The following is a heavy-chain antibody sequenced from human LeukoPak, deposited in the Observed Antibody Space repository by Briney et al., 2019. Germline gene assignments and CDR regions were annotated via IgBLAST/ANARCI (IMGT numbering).Heavy chain of an antibody. CDR3: AKDSSNQWLVTPGIDY. D-gene: IGHD6-19*01. V-gene: IGHV3-43*02. CDR1: GFTFDDYA. Sequence: GGSLRLSCAASGFTFDDYAMHWVRQAPGKGLEWVSLISGDGGSTYYADSAKGRFTISRDNSKNSLYLQMNSLRTEDTALYYCAKDSSNQWLVTPGIDYWGQGTLVTVSS. CDR2: ISGDGGST. J-gene: IGHJ4*02.